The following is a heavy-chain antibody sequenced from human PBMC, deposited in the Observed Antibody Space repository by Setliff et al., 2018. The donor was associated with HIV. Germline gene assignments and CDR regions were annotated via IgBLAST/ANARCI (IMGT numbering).Heavy chain of an antibody. CDR2: IDWDDDK. J-gene: IGHJ4*02. CDR1: GFSLSTSGMC. CDR3: ARTGAVTGRKPSLLLGYFDY. V-gene: IGHV2-70*17. Sequence: SGPTLVNPTQTLTLTCTFSGFSLSTSGMCVTWIRQSPGKALEWLARIDWDDDKFYSTSLKTRLTISKDTSKNQVVLTMTNMDPVDTATYYGARTGAVTGRKPSLLLGYFDYWGQGALVTVSS. D-gene: IGHD6-19*01.